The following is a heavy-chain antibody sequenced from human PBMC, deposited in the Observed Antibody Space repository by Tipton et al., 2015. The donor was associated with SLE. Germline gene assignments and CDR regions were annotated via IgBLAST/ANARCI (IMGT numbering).Heavy chain of an antibody. V-gene: IGHV3-30*18. J-gene: IGHJ4*02. CDR2: ISYDGSNK. D-gene: IGHD3-16*01. Sequence: RSLRLSCAASGFTFSSYGMHWVRQAPGKGLEWVAVISYDGSNKYYADSVKGRFTISRDNSKNTLYLQMNSLRAEDTAVYYCAKARGGENYFDYWGQGTLVTVSS. CDR1: GFTFSSYG. CDR3: AKARGGENYFDY.